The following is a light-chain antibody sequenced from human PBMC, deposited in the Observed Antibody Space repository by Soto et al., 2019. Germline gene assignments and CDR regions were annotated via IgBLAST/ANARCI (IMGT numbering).Light chain of an antibody. J-gene: IGKJ5*01. CDR1: QSIGRY. Sequence: IQMTQSPSSLSASVGARVPITCRASQSIGRYLNWYQEKPGKAPNVVIFTASSLRSGVPSRFNGSGSGTEFTLTISSLQPEDFANYYCQQSYSIPITFGQGTRLEIK. V-gene: IGKV1-39*01. CDR3: QQSYSIPIT. CDR2: TAS.